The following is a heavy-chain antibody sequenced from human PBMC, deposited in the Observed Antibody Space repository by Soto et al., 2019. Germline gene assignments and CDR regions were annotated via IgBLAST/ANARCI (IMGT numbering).Heavy chain of an antibody. J-gene: IGHJ5*02. CDR3: ARFVAAAGRGGWFDP. CDR1: RYTFTSYG. CDR2: ISAYNGNT. D-gene: IGHD6-13*01. V-gene: IGHV1-18*04. Sequence: SVKVSCKPSRYTFTSYGISWVGQAPRQGLEWMGWISAYNGNTNYAQKLQGRVTTTTDTSTSTAYMELRSLRSDDTAVYYCARFVAAAGRGGWFDPWGQGTLVTVSS.